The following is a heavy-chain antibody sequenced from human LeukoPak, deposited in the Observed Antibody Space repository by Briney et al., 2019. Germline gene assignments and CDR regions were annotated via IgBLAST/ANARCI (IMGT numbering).Heavy chain of an antibody. J-gene: IGHJ5*02. D-gene: IGHD3-10*01. V-gene: IGHV3-23*01. Sequence: GESLRLSCAASGFTFSSYALTWVRQAPGKGLEWVSTITGSDDRTYYADSVKGRFTISRDYSKNTLYLQMNSLRAEDTAVYYCAYTQTTSSYYLIDPWGQGTLVTVSS. CDR2: ITGSDDRT. CDR3: AYTQTTSSYYLIDP. CDR1: GFTFSSYA.